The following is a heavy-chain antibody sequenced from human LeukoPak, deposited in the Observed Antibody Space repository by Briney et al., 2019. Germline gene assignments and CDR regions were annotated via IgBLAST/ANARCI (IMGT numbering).Heavy chain of an antibody. V-gene: IGHV3-64*01. J-gene: IGHJ4*02. CDR1: GFTFSSYA. D-gene: IGHD3-10*01. CDR3: ARARGGSGSYDY. Sequence: GGSLRLSCAASGFTFSSYAMHWVRQAPGKGLEYVSAISSNGGSTYYANSVKGRFTISRDNSKNTLYLQMGSLRAEDMAVYYCARARGGSGSYDYWGQGTLVTVSS. CDR2: ISSNGGST.